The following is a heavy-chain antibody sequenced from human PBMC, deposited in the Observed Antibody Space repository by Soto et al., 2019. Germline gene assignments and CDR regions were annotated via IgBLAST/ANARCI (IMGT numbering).Heavy chain of an antibody. Sequence: SETLSLTCTVSGYSISSGYYWGWIRQPPGKGLEWIGSIYYSGSTNYNPSLKSRVTISVDTSKNQFSLKLSSVTAADTAVYYCASRGIDSNPDYWGQGTLVTVSS. CDR2: IYYSGST. CDR3: ASRGIDSNPDY. CDR1: GYSISSGYY. J-gene: IGHJ4*02. V-gene: IGHV4-38-2*02. D-gene: IGHD4-4*01.